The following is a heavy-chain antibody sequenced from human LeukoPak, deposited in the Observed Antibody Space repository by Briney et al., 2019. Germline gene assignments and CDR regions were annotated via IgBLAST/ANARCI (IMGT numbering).Heavy chain of an antibody. CDR1: GGSISSSSYY. Sequence: SETLSLTCTVSGGSISSSSYYWGWIRQPPGKGLEWIGSIYYSGSTYYNPSLKSRVTISVDTSKNRFSLKLSSVTAADTAKYDSARHRRLWWHYALTNTQKGGFDYWGQGTLVTVSS. D-gene: IGHD2-21*01. V-gene: IGHV4-39*01. CDR2: IYYSGST. CDR3: ARHRRLWWHYALTNTQKGGFDY. J-gene: IGHJ4*02.